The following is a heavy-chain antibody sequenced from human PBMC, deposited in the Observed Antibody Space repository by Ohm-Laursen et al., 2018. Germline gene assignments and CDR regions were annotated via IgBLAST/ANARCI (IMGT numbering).Heavy chain of an antibody. V-gene: IGHV4-4*07. Sequence: SETLSLTCSDSGGSFSSYYWSWIRQPAGKGLEWIGHVSSSGSTNYNPSLKSRVTLSLDTSKNQFSLRLRSVTAADTAVYYCARLRWDLRSKAFDLWGQGTMVTVSS. CDR1: GGSFSSYY. D-gene: IGHD1-26*01. CDR3: ARLRWDLRSKAFDL. CDR2: VSSSGST. J-gene: IGHJ3*01.